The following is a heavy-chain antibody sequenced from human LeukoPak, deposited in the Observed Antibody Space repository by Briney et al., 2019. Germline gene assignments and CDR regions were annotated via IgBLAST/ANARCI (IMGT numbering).Heavy chain of an antibody. CDR2: ISGSGGST. CDR1: GLTFNNYA. J-gene: IGHJ4*02. V-gene: IGHV3-23*01. D-gene: IGHD1-26*01. CDR3: ARDRYSGSYPLDY. Sequence: GGSLRLSCAVSGLTFNNYAMSWVRQAPGKGLEWVSAISGSGGSTYYADSVKGRFTISRDNSKNSLYLQMNSLRAEDTAVYYCARDRYSGSYPLDYWGQGTLVTVSS.